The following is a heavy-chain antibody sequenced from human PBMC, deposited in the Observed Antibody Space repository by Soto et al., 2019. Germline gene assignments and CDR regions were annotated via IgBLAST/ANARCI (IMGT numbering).Heavy chain of an antibody. CDR3: AMEGAPLAY. Sequence: PSETLSLTCAVYGGSFSGYYWGWIRQPPGKGLEWIGEINHSGSTNYNPSLKSRVTISVDTSKNQFSLKLSSVTAADTAVYYCAMEGAPLAYWGQGTLVTVSS. V-gene: IGHV4-34*01. CDR2: INHSGST. D-gene: IGHD3-3*02. CDR1: GGSFSGYY. J-gene: IGHJ4*02.